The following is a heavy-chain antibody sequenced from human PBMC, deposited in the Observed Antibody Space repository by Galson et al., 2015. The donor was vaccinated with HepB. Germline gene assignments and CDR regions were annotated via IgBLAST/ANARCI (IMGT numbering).Heavy chain of an antibody. Sequence: TLSLTCTISSGSINSGDYYWSWIRQPAGKGLEWIGRMYPNGFSNYNPSLKSRVTISVDTSKNQFSLKLRFVTAADTALYYCARRLYYYDGSVHYDWFDPWGQGTLVTVSS. V-gene: IGHV4-61*02. CDR3: ARRLYYYDGSVHYDWFDP. CDR2: MYPNGFS. J-gene: IGHJ5*02. D-gene: IGHD3-22*01. CDR1: SGSINSGDYY.